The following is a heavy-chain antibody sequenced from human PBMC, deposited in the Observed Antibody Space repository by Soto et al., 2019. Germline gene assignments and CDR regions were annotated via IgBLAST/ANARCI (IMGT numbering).Heavy chain of an antibody. D-gene: IGHD1-26*01. CDR1: GFTFSSYA. V-gene: IGHV3-23*01. CDR3: ARRGSGSYYDY. J-gene: IGHJ4*02. CDR2: ISGSGDST. Sequence: EVQLLESGGGLVQPGGSLRLSCAASGFTFSSYAMSWVRQAPGKGLEWVSVISGSGDSTYYADSVKGRFTISRDNSKNTLYLQMNSLRAEDTAVYYCARRGSGSYYDYWRQGTLVTVSS.